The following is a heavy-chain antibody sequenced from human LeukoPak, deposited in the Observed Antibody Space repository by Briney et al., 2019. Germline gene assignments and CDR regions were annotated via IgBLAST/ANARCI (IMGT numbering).Heavy chain of an antibody. CDR2: ISAYNGNT. CDR3: ARVDYYDSSGYYSGY. CDR1: GYTFTSYG. Sequence: GASVKVSCKASGYTFTSYGISWVRQAPGQGLEWMGWISAYNGNTNYAQKLQGRVTMTTDTSTSTAYMELRSLRSDDTAAYYCARVDYYDSSGYYSGYWGQGTLVTVSS. J-gene: IGHJ4*02. D-gene: IGHD3-22*01. V-gene: IGHV1-18*01.